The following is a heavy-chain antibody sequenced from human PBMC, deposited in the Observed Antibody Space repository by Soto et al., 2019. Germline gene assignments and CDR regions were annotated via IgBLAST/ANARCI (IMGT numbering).Heavy chain of an antibody. Sequence: SETLSLTCTVSGGSISSGGYYWSWIRQHPGKGLEWIGYIYSSGSTYYNPSLKSRVTISVDTSKNQFYLKLSSVTAADTAVYYCARALRPPTTGFDPRGQGTLVTVSS. CDR3: ARALRPPTTGFDP. D-gene: IGHD4-17*01. J-gene: IGHJ5*02. V-gene: IGHV4-31*03. CDR2: IYSSGST. CDR1: GGSISSGGYY.